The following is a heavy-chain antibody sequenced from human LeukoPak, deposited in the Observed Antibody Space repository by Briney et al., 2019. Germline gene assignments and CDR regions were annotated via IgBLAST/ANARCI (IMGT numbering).Heavy chain of an antibody. J-gene: IGHJ5*02. CDR2: LSTDGSFT. Sequence: PGGSLRLSCAASGFTFSSYWMHWVRQAPGKGLVWVSHLSTDGSFTTYADSVKGRFTISRDNAKNTLYLQMNCLRVDDTAVYYCARDRGGWIDPWGQGTLVTVSS. D-gene: IGHD2-15*01. V-gene: IGHV3-74*01. CDR3: ARDRGGWIDP. CDR1: GFTFSSYW.